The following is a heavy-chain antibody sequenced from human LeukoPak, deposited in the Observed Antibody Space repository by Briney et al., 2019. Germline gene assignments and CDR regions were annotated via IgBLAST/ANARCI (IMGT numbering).Heavy chain of an antibody. D-gene: IGHD3-10*01. CDR1: GYTLTELS. J-gene: IGHJ4*02. CDR2: FDPEDGET. CDR3: ATGGVLWFGESPNYFDY. Sequence: ASVKVSCKVSGYTLTELSMHWVRQAPGKGLEWMGGFDPEDGETIYAQKFQGRVTMTEDTSTDTAYMELSSLRSEDTAAYYCATGGVLWFGESPNYFDYWGQGTLVTVSS. V-gene: IGHV1-24*01.